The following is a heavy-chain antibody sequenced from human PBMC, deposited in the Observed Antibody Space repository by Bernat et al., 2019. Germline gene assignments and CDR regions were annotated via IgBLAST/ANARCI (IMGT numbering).Heavy chain of an antibody. Sequence: QVQLVQSGAEVKKPGASVKVSCKASGYTFTSYGISWVRQAPGQGLEWMGWISAYNGNTNYAQKLQGRVTMTTDTSTSTAYMELRSLRSADTAVYYCARDRRTGSPWDYGMDVWGQGTTVTVSS. CDR1: GYTFTSYG. V-gene: IGHV1-18*01. CDR2: ISAYNGNT. D-gene: IGHD1-26*01. J-gene: IGHJ6*02. CDR3: ARDRRTGSPWDYGMDV.